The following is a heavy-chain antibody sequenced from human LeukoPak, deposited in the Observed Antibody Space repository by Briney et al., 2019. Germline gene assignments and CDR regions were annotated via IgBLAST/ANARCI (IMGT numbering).Heavy chain of an antibody. CDR3: AKDFLNSAF. D-gene: IGHD4-23*01. CDR1: GFTFGNYA. Sequence: PGGSLRLSCLPSGFTFGNYAMTWVRQAPGKGLEWVSAISGSGGSTYYADSVKGRFTISRDNSKNTLYLQMNSLRAEDTAVYYCAKDFLNSAFWGQGTLVTVSS. V-gene: IGHV3-23*01. J-gene: IGHJ4*02. CDR2: ISGSGGST.